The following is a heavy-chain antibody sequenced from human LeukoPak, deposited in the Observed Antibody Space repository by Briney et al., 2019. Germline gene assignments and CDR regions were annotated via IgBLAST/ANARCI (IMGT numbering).Heavy chain of an antibody. Sequence: GSSVKVSCKASGGTFSSYAISWVRQAPGQGLEWMGIINPSGGSTSYAQKFQGRVTMTRDTSTSTVYMELSSLRSEDTAVYYCARKCSSTSCGDYWGQGTLVTVSS. CDR3: ARKCSSTSCGDY. CDR2: INPSGGST. CDR1: GGTFSSYA. V-gene: IGHV1-46*01. J-gene: IGHJ4*02. D-gene: IGHD2-2*01.